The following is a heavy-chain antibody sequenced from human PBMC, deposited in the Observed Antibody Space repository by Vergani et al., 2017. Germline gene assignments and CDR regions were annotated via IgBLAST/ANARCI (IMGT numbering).Heavy chain of an antibody. V-gene: IGHV1-8*02. CDR3: ARSVRRLGPTSYYYYYMDV. D-gene: IGHD6-19*01. CDR1: GYTFTGYY. Sequence: QVQLVQSGAEVKKPGASVKVSCKASGYTFTGYYMHWVRQAPGQGLEWMGWMNPNSGNTGYAQKFQGRVTTTRNTSISTAYMELSSLRSEDTAVYYCARSVRRLGPTSYYYYYMDVWGKGTTVTVSS. CDR2: MNPNSGNT. J-gene: IGHJ6*03.